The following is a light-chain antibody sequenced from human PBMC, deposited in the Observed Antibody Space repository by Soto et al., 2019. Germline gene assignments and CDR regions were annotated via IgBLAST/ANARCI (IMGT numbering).Light chain of an antibody. CDR2: WAS. V-gene: IGKV4-1*01. Sequence: DIVMTQSPDSLAVSLGERATFSCKSSQILYTSNDKNHLAWYQKKPGQPPKLLIYWASTRESGVPDRFSGSGSGTDFTLTISILQAEDVALYYVQQYYSSPRTFGQGTQVDIK. J-gene: IGKJ1*01. CDR1: QILYTSNDKNH. CDR3: QQYYSSPRT.